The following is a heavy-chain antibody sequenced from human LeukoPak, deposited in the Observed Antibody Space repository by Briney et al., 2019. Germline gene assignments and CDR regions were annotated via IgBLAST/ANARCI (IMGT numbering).Heavy chain of an antibody. V-gene: IGHV3-11*01. J-gene: IGHJ4*02. CDR1: GFTFSDYY. D-gene: IGHD6-13*01. CDR2: ISSSGSTI. CDR3: ARGLQLVRDAGLDY. Sequence: PGGSLRLSCAASGFTFSDYYMSWLRQAPGTGLEWVSYISSSGSTIYYADSVKGRFTISRDNAKNSLYLQMNSLRAEDTAVYYCARGLQLVRDAGLDYWGQGTLVTVSS.